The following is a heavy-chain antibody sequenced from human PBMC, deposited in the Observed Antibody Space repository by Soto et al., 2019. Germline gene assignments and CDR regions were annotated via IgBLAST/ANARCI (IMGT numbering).Heavy chain of an antibody. D-gene: IGHD4-17*01. CDR2: IIPKFGTA. CDR1: GGTFSSYA. Sequence: SVKVSCKASGGTFSSYAISWVRQALGKGLEWMGGIIPKFGTANYAQKFQGRVTMTEDASTDTAYMELSSLRSEDTAVYYCATTLGDYDTACFDIWGQGTMVTVSS. V-gene: IGHV1-69*13. CDR3: ATTLGDYDTACFDI. J-gene: IGHJ3*02.